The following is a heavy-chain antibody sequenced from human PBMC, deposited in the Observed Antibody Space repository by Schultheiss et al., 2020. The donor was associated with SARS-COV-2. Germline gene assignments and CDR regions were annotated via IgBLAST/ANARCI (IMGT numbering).Heavy chain of an antibody. CDR2: IYYRGST. Sequence: SQTLSLTCIVSGGSISSYYWSWIRQSPGKGLEWIGTIYYRGSTNYNPSLKSRVTISVDTSKNQFSLKLSSVTAADTAVYYCARGRYSSSQFDYWGQGTLVTVSS. CDR1: GGSISSYY. CDR3: ARGRYSSSQFDY. D-gene: IGHD6-13*01. V-gene: IGHV4-59*12. J-gene: IGHJ4*02.